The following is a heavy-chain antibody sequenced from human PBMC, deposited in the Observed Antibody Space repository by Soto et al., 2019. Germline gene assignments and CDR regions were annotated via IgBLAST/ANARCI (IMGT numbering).Heavy chain of an antibody. J-gene: IGHJ4*02. Sequence: PGGSLSLSCAASGFTVTDNYMTWVRQAPGKGLEWVSVMYSGGGTYYADSVKGRFIISRDSSSNTLFLQMDSLRAEDTAIYYCGRCDTSGYFDRFWRQGTLVTVSS. CDR2: MYSGGGT. CDR3: GRCDTSGYFDRF. V-gene: IGHV3-66*01. CDR1: GFTVTDNY. D-gene: IGHD3-22*01.